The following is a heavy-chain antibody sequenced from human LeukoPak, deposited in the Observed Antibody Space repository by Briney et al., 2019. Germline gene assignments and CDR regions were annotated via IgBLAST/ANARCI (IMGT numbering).Heavy chain of an antibody. D-gene: IGHD3-10*01. CDR2: IKGDGIEK. Sequence: GGSLRLSCAASGFSFSRYWMNWVRQAPGKGLEWVANIKGDGIEKNYVDSVKGRFSISRDDAMNSLYLQMDSLRAEDTAVYYCAKEGAYPIITYDSWGQGALVTVSS. CDR1: GFSFSRYW. J-gene: IGHJ5*01. V-gene: IGHV3-7*01. CDR3: AKEGAYPIITYDS.